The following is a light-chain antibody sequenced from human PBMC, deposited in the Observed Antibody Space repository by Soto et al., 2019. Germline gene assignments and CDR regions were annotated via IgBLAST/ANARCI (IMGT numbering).Light chain of an antibody. CDR1: SSNIGSNV. CDR2: SNT. Sequence: QSVLTQTPSTSGTPGQRVTISCSGSSSNIGSNVLNWYQQLPGTAPKLLIYSNTQRPSGVPDRFSGSKSGTSASLAISGLQSEDEADYYCAAWDDRLNGPVFGGGTKLTVL. J-gene: IGLJ3*02. CDR3: AAWDDRLNGPV. V-gene: IGLV1-44*01.